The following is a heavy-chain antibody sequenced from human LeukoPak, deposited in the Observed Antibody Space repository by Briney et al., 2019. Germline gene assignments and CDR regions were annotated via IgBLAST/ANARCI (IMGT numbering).Heavy chain of an antibody. CDR1: GFTFSSYW. CDR3: ARDGVRYFDWLLMKVPFDY. V-gene: IGHV3-7*01. Sequence: GGSLRLSCAASGFTFSSYWMSWVRQAPGKGLEWVANIKQDGSEKYYVDSVKGRFTISRDNAKNSLYLQMNSLRAEDTAVYYCARDGVRYFDWLLMKVPFDYWGQGTLVTVSS. CDR2: IKQDGSEK. J-gene: IGHJ4*02. D-gene: IGHD3-9*01.